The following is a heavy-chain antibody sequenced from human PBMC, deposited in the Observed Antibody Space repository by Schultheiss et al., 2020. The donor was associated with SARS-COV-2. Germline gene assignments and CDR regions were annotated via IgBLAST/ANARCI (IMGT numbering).Heavy chain of an antibody. V-gene: IGHV3-64*04. CDR1: GFTFSNYA. CDR3: ARAPRGSWYSFDS. D-gene: IGHD6-13*01. J-gene: IGHJ4*02. CDR2: ISSNGGST. Sequence: GGSLRLSCSASGFTFSNYAMHWVRQAPGKGLEYVSVISSNGGSTYYADSVKGRFTISRDNSKNTLYLQMNSLGAEDTAVYYCARAPRGSWYSFDSWGQGTLVTVSS.